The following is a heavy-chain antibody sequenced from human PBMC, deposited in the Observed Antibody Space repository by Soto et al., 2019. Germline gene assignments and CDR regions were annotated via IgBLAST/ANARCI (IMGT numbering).Heavy chain of an antibody. V-gene: IGHV4-39*01. Sequence: PSETQCLTCTVSGGSISSSSYXXXXXXXPPGXXXEXIGSIYYSGSTYYNPSLKSRVTISGDTAKKQFSLKLSSVTAADTAVYYCARQRDSCYDFGRAPTRYYFDYWGQGTLVTVSS. CDR2: IYYSGST. CDR1: GGSISSSSYX. D-gene: IGHD5-12*01. CDR3: ARQRDSCYDFGRAPTRYYFDY. J-gene: IGHJ4*02.